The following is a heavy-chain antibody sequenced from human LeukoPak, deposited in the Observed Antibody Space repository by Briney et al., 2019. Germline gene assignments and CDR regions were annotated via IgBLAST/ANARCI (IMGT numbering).Heavy chain of an antibody. CDR2: INPNSGGT. J-gene: IGHJ6*02. CDR1: GYTFTGYY. V-gene: IGHV1-2*02. Sequence: ASVKVSCKASGYTFTGYYMHWVRQAPGQGLEWMGWINPNSGGTNYAQKFQGRVTMTRDTSISTAYMELSRLRSDDTAVYYCARAENYYDSSGYHRPYYYHGMDVWGQGTTVTVSS. D-gene: IGHD3-22*01. CDR3: ARAENYYDSSGYHRPYYYHGMDV.